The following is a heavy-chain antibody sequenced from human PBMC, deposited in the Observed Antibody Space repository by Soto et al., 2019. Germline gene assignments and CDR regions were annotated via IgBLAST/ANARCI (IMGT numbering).Heavy chain of an antibody. Sequence: SETLSLTCAVYGGSFSGYYWSWIRQPPGKGLEWIGEINHSGSTNYNPSLKSRVTISVDTSKNQFSLKLSSVTAADTAVYYCARVYGTDYVWGSYRGPFYYGMDVWGQGTTVTVSS. CDR3: ARVYGTDYVWGSYRGPFYYGMDV. V-gene: IGHV4-34*01. J-gene: IGHJ6*02. CDR2: INHSGST. D-gene: IGHD3-16*02. CDR1: GGSFSGYY.